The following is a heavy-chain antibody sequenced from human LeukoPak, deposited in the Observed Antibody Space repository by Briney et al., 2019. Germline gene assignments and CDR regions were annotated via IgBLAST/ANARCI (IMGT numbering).Heavy chain of an antibody. V-gene: IGHV3-7*01. CDR3: AREAYQLPHLYYYYGMDV. CDR1: GFAFSSYW. J-gene: IGHJ6*02. D-gene: IGHD2-2*01. CDR2: IKPDGSEK. Sequence: GGSLRLSCAASGFAFSSYWMSWVRQAPGKGLEWVANIKPDGSEKHYVDSVKGRFTISRDNSKNTLYLQMNSLRAEDTAVYYCAREAYQLPHLYYYYGMDVWGQGTTVTVSS.